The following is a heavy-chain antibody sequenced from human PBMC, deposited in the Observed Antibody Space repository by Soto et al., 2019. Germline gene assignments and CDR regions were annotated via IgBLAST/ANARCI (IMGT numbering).Heavy chain of an antibody. Sequence: GSLMLSCAASGFTFSSYAMSWVRQAPGKGLEWVSAISGSGGSTYYADSVKGRFTISRDNSKNTLYLQMNSLRAEDTAVYYCAKDPAVRIAAAGTFDYWGQGTLVTVSS. CDR3: AKDPAVRIAAAGTFDY. V-gene: IGHV3-23*01. J-gene: IGHJ4*02. CDR1: GFTFSSYA. D-gene: IGHD6-13*01. CDR2: ISGSGGST.